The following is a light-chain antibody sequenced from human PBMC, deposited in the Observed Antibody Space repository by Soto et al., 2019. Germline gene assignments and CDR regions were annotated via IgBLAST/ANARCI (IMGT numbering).Light chain of an antibody. CDR2: GAS. J-gene: IGKJ2*01. CDR3: QQYNSWPPMYT. V-gene: IGKV3-15*01. Sequence: EIVMTQSPATLSVSSGERATLSCRASQSVSSNLAWYQHKPGQAPRLLMYGASTRATGIPARFSGSGSGTEFTLTISSLQSEDFAVYYCQQYNSWPPMYTFGQGTKLEIK. CDR1: QSVSSN.